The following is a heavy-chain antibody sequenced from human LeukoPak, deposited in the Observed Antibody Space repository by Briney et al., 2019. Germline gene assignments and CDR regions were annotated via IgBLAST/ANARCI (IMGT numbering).Heavy chain of an antibody. J-gene: IGHJ6*03. CDR1: GYTFTSYD. CDR2: MNPNSGNT. CDR3: ARGLREWLLYHYYYMDV. D-gene: IGHD3-3*01. Sequence: ASVKVSCKASGYTFTSYDINWVRQATGQGLEWMGWMNPNSGNTGYAQKFQGRVTMTRNTSISTAYMELSSLRSEDTAVYYCARGLREWLLYHYYYMDVWGKGTTDTVSS. V-gene: IGHV1-8*01.